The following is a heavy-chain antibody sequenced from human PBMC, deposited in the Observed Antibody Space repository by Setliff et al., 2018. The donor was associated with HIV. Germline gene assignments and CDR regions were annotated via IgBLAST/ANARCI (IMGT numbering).Heavy chain of an antibody. J-gene: IGHJ4*02. CDR1: GGSFSGYY. CDR3: ARVGRGSFHY. D-gene: IGHD3-10*01. CDR2: INHSGST. V-gene: IGHV4-34*01. Sequence: SETLSLTCAVYGGSFSGYYWSWIRQPPGKGLEWIGEINHSGSTSYNPSLKSRVTISVDTSKNQFSLKLSSVTAADTAVYYCARVGRGSFHYWGQGTLVTVSS.